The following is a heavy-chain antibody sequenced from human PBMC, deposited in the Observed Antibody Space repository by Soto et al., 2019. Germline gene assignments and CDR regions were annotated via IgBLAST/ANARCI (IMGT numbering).Heavy chain of an antibody. CDR2: IYFSGST. D-gene: IGHD6-19*01. CDR1: GDSASSASFY. Sequence: SETLSLTCTVSGDSASSASFYWIWIRQAPGKGLEWIGFIYFSGSTNYNPSLKSRVTMSLDTSKNQFSLNLSSVTPADTAVYYCVRVNSGRNWFDPWGQGTLVTVSS. J-gene: IGHJ5*02. V-gene: IGHV4-61*01. CDR3: VRVNSGRNWFDP.